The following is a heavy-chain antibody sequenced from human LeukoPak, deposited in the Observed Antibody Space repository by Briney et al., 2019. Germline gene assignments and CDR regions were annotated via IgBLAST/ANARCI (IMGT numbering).Heavy chain of an antibody. CDR2: INHSGST. Sequence: SETLSLTCAVYGGSFSGYYWSWIRQPPGKGLEWIGEINHSGSTNYNPSLKSRVTISVDTSKNQFSLKLSSVTAADTAVYYCARDLHDFWSGYYLHWGQGTLVTVSS. J-gene: IGHJ4*02. CDR3: ARDLHDFWSGYYLH. D-gene: IGHD3-3*01. CDR1: GGSFSGYY. V-gene: IGHV4-34*01.